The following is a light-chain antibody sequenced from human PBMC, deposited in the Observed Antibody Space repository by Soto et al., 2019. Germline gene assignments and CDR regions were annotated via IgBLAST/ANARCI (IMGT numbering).Light chain of an antibody. Sequence: EIGLTHSPGTLSLSPGKRATLSCRASQSLATTALVWYQQKTGQPPRLVIHGTFSTATGIPARFSGSGSGTDFTLTISRLEPEDSAEYYCQQSTSPPYCFGGATRLEI. CDR1: QSLATTA. CDR2: GTF. J-gene: IGKJ5*01. CDR3: QQSTSPPYC. V-gene: IGKV3-20*01.